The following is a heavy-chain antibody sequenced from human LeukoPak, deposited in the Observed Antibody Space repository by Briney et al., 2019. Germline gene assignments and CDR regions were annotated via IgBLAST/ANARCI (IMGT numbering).Heavy chain of an antibody. Sequence: GGSLRLPCAASGFTFSSYSMNWVRQAPGKGLEWVSSISSSSSYIYYADSVKGRFTISRDNAKNSLYLQMNSLRAEDTAVYYCAYCSGGSCEVEYYFDYWGQGTLVTVSS. D-gene: IGHD2-15*01. CDR2: ISSSSSYI. CDR3: AYCSGGSCEVEYYFDY. V-gene: IGHV3-21*01. CDR1: GFTFSSYS. J-gene: IGHJ4*02.